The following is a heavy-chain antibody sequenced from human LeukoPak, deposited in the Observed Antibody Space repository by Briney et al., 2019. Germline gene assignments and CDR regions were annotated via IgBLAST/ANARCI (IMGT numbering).Heavy chain of an antibody. V-gene: IGHV3-23*01. Sequence: GGSLRLSCAASGLTFSSYAMTWVRQAPGKGLEWVSTVSDSGGGTFYADSVKGRFTISRDNSKNTLYLQMNSLRAEDTAIYYCAKDDSSGYTDYWGQGALVTVSS. J-gene: IGHJ4*02. CDR2: VSDSGGGT. CDR3: AKDDSSGYTDY. CDR1: GLTFSSYA. D-gene: IGHD3-22*01.